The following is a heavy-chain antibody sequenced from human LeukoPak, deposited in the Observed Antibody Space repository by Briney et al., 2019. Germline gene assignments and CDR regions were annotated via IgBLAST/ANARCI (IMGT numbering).Heavy chain of an antibody. CDR1: GGSISSGSYY. V-gene: IGHV4-61*02. D-gene: IGHD6-13*01. CDR3: ARASGSSWLTYDY. J-gene: IGHJ4*02. CDR2: IYTSGST. Sequence: SQTLSLTCTVSGGSISSGSYYWSWIRQPAGKGLEWIGRIYTSGSTNYNPSLKSRVTISVDTSKNHFSLKLSSVTAADTAVFYCARASGSSWLTYDYWGQGTLVTVSS.